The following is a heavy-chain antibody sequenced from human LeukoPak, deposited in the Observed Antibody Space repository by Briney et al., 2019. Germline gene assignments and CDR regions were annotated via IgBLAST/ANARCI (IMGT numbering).Heavy chain of an antibody. CDR3: ARDVPYYDFWSGYYWRSNGMDV. V-gene: IGHV3-7*01. Sequence: GGSLRLSCAASGFTFSSYWMRWVRQAPGKGLEWVANIKQDGSEKYYVDSVKGRFTISRDNAKNSLYLQMNSLRAEDTAVYYCARDVPYYDFWSGYYWRSNGMDVWGQGTTVTVSS. CDR1: GFTFSSYW. J-gene: IGHJ6*02. D-gene: IGHD3-3*01. CDR2: IKQDGSEK.